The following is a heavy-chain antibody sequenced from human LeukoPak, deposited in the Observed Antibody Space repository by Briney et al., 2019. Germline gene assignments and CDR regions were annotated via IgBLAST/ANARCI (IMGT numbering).Heavy chain of an antibody. Sequence: GGSLRLSCAASGFTFSQYAMHWVRQAPGKGLEWVAVMSYDGSVQYYADSVKGRFTISRDNSKNTLYLQMNNLRTDDTAYYCAKVMITVVTTSKLDSWGQGTLVTVSS. CDR1: GFTFSQYA. J-gene: IGHJ4*02. CDR3: AKVMITVVTTSKLDS. D-gene: IGHD4-23*01. CDR2: MSYDGSVQ. V-gene: IGHV3-30*18.